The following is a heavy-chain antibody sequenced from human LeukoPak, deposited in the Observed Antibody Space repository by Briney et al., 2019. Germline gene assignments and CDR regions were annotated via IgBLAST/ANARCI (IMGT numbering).Heavy chain of an antibody. J-gene: IGHJ5*02. Sequence: SETLSLTCTVSGGSISSYYWGWIRQPPGKGLEWIGSIYYSGSTYYNPSLKSRVTISVDTSKNQFSLKLSSVTAADTAVYYCARHSLAVYYDTLTGYTGGKFDPWGQGTLVTVSS. D-gene: IGHD3-9*01. CDR1: GGSISSYY. V-gene: IGHV4-39*01. CDR2: IYYSGST. CDR3: ARHSLAVYYDTLTGYTGGKFDP.